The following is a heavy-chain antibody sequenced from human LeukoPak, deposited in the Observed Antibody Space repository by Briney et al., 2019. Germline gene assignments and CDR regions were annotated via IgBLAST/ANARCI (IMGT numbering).Heavy chain of an antibody. V-gene: IGHV3-30-3*02. CDR2: ISYDGSSK. Sequence: GGSLRLSCAASGFTFSSYAMHWVRQAPGKGLEWVAVISYDGSSKYYADSVKGRFTISRDNAKNSLYLQMNSLRAEDTAVYYCASALVPAAISIDYWGQGTLVTVSS. D-gene: IGHD2-2*02. J-gene: IGHJ4*02. CDR1: GFTFSSYA. CDR3: ASALVPAAISIDY.